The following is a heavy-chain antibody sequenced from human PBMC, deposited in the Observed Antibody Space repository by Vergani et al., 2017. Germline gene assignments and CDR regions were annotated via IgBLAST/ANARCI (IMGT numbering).Heavy chain of an antibody. CDR1: GFTLGQYW. CDR3: AKVGRSEVAGTFGAFDI. D-gene: IGHD6-19*01. V-gene: IGHV3-74*03. CDR2: VKSDGNSA. J-gene: IGHJ3*02. Sequence: EVQLVESGGGLVQPGGSLRLSCAASGFTLGQYWMHWVRQTPGTGLEWVSCVKSDGNSAMYADSVKGRFTISRDNSKNTLFLHMNSLRPEDTAVYYCAKVGRSEVAGTFGAFDIWGQGTMVTVSS.